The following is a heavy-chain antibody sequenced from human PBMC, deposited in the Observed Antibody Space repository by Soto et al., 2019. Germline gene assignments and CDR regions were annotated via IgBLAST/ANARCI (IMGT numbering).Heavy chain of an antibody. D-gene: IGHD3-10*01. CDR1: GFIVTINY. CDR2: IYSDGTT. V-gene: IGHV3-53*01. CDR3: AKGGPGASSGLFES. Sequence: PGGSLRLSCAASGFIVTINYMSWVRQAPGKGLEWVSVIYSDGTTNYAESVKGRFTISRDNSKNTVFLQMSSLRAEDTAVYYCAKGGPGASSGLFESWGQGTLVTVSS. J-gene: IGHJ4*02.